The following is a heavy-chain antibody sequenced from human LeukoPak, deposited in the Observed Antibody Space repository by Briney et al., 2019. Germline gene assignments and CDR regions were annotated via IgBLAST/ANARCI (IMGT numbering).Heavy chain of an antibody. Sequence: GGSLRLSCAASGFPFSSYAMSWVRQAPGKGLEWVSPITNSGGTTYYADSVKGRFTISRDNSKNTLYLQMNSLRAEDIAVYYCAKGASYFDYWGQGTLVTVSS. CDR2: ITNSGGTT. V-gene: IGHV3-23*01. CDR1: GFPFSSYA. CDR3: AKGASYFDY. J-gene: IGHJ4*02.